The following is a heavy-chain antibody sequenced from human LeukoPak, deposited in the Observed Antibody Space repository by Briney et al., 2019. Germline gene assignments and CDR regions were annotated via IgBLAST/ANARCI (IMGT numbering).Heavy chain of an antibody. CDR1: GYSFTSYW. D-gene: IGHD6-13*01. Sequence: GESLKISCKGSGYSFTSYWIGWVRQMPGKGLEWMGIIYPGDSDTRYSSSFQGQVTISADKSISTAYLQWSSLKASDTAMYYCARRVGSSSWYGVYYYMDVWGKGTTVTVSS. CDR2: IYPGDSDT. V-gene: IGHV5-51*01. CDR3: ARRVGSSSWYGVYYYMDV. J-gene: IGHJ6*03.